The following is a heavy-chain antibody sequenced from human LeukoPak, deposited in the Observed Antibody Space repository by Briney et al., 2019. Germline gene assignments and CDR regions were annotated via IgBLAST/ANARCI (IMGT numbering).Heavy chain of an antibody. CDR3: ARTDYGAVFDY. D-gene: IGHD4-17*01. Sequence: SETLSLTCTVSGGSISSSSYYWGWIRQPPGKGLEWIGSIYYSGSTYYNPSLKSRVTMSVDTSKNQFSLKLSSVTAADTAVYYCARTDYGAVFDYWGQGTLVTVSS. V-gene: IGHV4-39*01. CDR2: IYYSGST. CDR1: GGSISSSSYY. J-gene: IGHJ4*02.